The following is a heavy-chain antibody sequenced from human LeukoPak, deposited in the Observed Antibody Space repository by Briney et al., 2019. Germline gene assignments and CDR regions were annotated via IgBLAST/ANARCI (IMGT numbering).Heavy chain of an antibody. Sequence: GESLRLSCAASGFTFSSYEMNWVRQAPGKGLEWVSYISSSGSTIYYADSVKGRFTISRDNAKNSLYLQMNSLRAEDTAVYYCAGRGYSYGFHDYWGQGTLVTVSS. V-gene: IGHV3-48*03. J-gene: IGHJ4*02. D-gene: IGHD5-18*01. CDR3: AGRGYSYGFHDY. CDR1: GFTFSSYE. CDR2: ISSSGSTI.